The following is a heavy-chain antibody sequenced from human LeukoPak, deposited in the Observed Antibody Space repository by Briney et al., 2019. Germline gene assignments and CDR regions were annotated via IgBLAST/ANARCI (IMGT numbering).Heavy chain of an antibody. V-gene: IGHV1-46*01. Sequence: ASVKVSCKASGDTFSSSPISWVRQAPGQGLEWMGLINPTGSATLYAQKFQGRVTLTRDMSTSTDYMELSGLTSEDTAIYYCARDNSVGDIAWWFDPWGQGTLVTVSS. D-gene: IGHD3-10*01. CDR2: INPTGSAT. J-gene: IGHJ5*02. CDR1: GDTFSSSP. CDR3: ARDNSVGDIAWWFDP.